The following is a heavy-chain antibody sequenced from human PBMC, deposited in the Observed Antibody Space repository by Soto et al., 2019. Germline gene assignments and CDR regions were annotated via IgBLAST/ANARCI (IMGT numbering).Heavy chain of an antibody. V-gene: IGHV4-59*08. CDR1: GGSINHYY. CDR2: IYYSGTTT. D-gene: IGHD3-10*01. CDR3: ARVEFGESWGYYFAY. J-gene: IGHJ4*02. Sequence: PSETLSLTCTVSGGSINHYYWTWIRQPPGKGLEWMGYIYYSGTTTNYNPSLKSRVTIIRDTSASMAYMELSSLTSEDTAVYYCARVEFGESWGYYFAYWGQGTQVTVSS.